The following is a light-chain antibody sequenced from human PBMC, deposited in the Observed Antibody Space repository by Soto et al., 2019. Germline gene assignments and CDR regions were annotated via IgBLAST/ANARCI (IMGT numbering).Light chain of an antibody. CDR2: LNSDGSH. V-gene: IGLV4-69*01. J-gene: IGLJ2*01. Sequence: QSVLTQSPSASASPGASVKLTCTLSRGHSSYAIAWYQQQAEKGPRYLMKLNSDGSHNKGDGIPDRFSGSSSGAERYLTISALKSEDAADDYCQTWGNGIRIFGGGTKLTGL. CDR3: QTWGNGIRI. CDR1: RGHSSYA.